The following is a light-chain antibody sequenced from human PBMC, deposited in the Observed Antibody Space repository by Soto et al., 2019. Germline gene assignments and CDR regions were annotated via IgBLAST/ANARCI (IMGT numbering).Light chain of an antibody. CDR2: DVS. J-gene: IGLJ3*02. CDR1: SSDIGGYNY. CDR3: SSYTSSTTLA. Sequence: QSALTQPASVSGSPGQSITISCTGTSSDIGGYNYVSWYQQYSGEAAKLMIYDVSNRPSGVSNRFSGSKSGNTASLTISGLQVEDEADYYCSSYTSSTTLAFGGGTKLTVL. V-gene: IGLV2-14*01.